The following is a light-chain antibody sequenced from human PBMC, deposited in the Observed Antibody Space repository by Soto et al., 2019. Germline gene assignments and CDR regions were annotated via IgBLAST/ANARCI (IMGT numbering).Light chain of an antibody. J-gene: IGKJ1*01. CDR1: QSVSSSY. Sequence: EIVLTQSPGTLSLSPGERATVSCRASQSVSSSYLAWYQQKPGQAPRLLIYGASSRATGIPDRFSGSGYGTDITLTISRLEPEDFAVYYCQQYDNSPWGFGQGTKVEIK. V-gene: IGKV3-20*01. CDR3: QQYDNSPWG. CDR2: GAS.